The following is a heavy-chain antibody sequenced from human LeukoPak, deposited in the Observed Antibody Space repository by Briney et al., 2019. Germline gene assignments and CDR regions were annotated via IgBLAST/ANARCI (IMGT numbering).Heavy chain of an antibody. CDR1: GFPFSKFW. CDR2: INGDGSST. Sequence: GGSLRLSCTASGFPFSKFWMHWVRQAPGKGLVWVSRINGDGSSTRYADSVKGRFTISKDHAKNTVYLQVDRLRAEDTAVYYCARDSHGGDSYDIDYWGQGTLVTVSS. D-gene: IGHD2-21*02. J-gene: IGHJ4*02. V-gene: IGHV3-74*01. CDR3: ARDSHGGDSYDIDY.